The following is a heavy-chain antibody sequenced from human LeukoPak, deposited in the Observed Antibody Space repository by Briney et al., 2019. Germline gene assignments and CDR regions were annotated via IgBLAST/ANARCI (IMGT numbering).Heavy chain of an antibody. D-gene: IGHD3-10*01. J-gene: IGHJ4*02. CDR3: ARDPSPNSGIH. CDR1: GFTVSSNY. CDR2: IYSGGST. V-gene: IGHV3-66*01. Sequence: GGSLRLSCAASGFTVSSNYMSWVRQAPGKGLEWVSVIYSGGSTYYADSVKGRFTISRDNSKNTLYLQMNSLRAEDTAVYYCARDPSPNSGIHWGQGTLVTVSS.